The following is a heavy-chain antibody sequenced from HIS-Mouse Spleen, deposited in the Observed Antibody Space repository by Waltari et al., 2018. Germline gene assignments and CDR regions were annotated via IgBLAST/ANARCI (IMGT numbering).Heavy chain of an antibody. J-gene: IGHJ2*01. Sequence: QLQLQESGPGLVKPSETLSLTCTVPGGSISSSSYYLGGIRQPPGKGLEWIGSIYFSGSTYYTPSLKSRVTISVDTSKNQFSLKLSSVTAADTAVYYCAREIPYSSSWYDWYFDLWGRGTLVTVSS. CDR2: IYFSGST. CDR3: AREIPYSSSWYDWYFDL. V-gene: IGHV4-39*07. CDR1: GGSISSSSYY. D-gene: IGHD6-13*01.